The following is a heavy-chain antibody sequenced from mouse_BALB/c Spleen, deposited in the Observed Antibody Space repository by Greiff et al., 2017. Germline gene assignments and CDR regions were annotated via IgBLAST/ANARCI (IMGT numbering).Heavy chain of an antibody. CDR2: ILPGSGST. CDR3: AKEIYYYGSSYRFAY. CDR1: GYTFSSYW. V-gene: IGHV1-9*01. D-gene: IGHD1-1*01. Sequence: VQLQESGAELMKPGASVKISCKATGYTFSSYWIEWVKQRPGHGLEWIGEILPGSGSTNYNEKFKGKATFTADTSSNTAYMQLSSLTSEDSAVYYCAKEIYYYGSSYRFAYWGQGTLVTVSA. J-gene: IGHJ3*01.